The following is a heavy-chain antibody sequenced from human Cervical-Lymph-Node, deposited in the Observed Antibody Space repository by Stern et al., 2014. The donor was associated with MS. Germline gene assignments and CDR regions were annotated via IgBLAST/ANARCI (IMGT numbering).Heavy chain of an antibody. J-gene: IGHJ3*02. CDR2: IYPEDSDT. CDR1: GYSFSNFW. V-gene: IGHV5-51*01. D-gene: IGHD3-22*01. Sequence: VQLVESGAEVKKPGESLKISCKTSGYSFSNFWIGWVRQKPGKGLEGMGIIYPEDSDTTYSPSFQGHVTISADESISTAYLQWRSLKASDTAMYYCVRRRDSDSYDTFDIWGQGTMLIVSS. CDR3: VRRRDSDSYDTFDI.